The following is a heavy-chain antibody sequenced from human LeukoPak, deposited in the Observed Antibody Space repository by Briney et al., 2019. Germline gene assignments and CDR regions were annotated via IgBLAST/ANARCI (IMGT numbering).Heavy chain of an antibody. V-gene: IGHV4-34*01. CDR2: INHSGST. CDR1: GGSFSGYY. J-gene: IGHJ5*02. CDR3: ARGGDWFDP. Sequence: SETLSLTCAVYGGSFSGYYWSWIRQPPGKGLEWIGEINHSGSTNYNPSLKRRVTISVDTSKNQFSLKLSSVTAADTAVYYCARGGDWFDPWGQGTLVTVSS.